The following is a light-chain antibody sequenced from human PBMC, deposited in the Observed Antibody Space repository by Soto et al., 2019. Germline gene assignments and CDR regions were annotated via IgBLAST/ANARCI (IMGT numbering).Light chain of an antibody. CDR2: SYN. J-gene: IGLJ3*02. Sequence: QSVLTQPPSASGTPGQRVTVSCSGSSSNIGRHGVNCYQQLPGAAPKLLIYSYNQRPSGVPDRFSGSTSGTSVSLTINGLQSEDEADYYCATWDDSLNGVVFGGGTKLTVL. CDR1: SSNIGRHG. V-gene: IGLV1-44*01. CDR3: ATWDDSLNGVV.